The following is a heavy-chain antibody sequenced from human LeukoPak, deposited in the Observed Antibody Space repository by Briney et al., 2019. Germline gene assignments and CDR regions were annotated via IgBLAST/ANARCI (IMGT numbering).Heavy chain of an antibody. Sequence: ASVKVSCKASGYTFTGYYMHWVRPAPGQGLEWMGWINPNSGDSSYAQKFQGRVTMTRDTSISTAYMELSRLTSDDTAFYYCARTRTGYYGPLGNWGQGTRVTVSS. D-gene: IGHD1-26*01. CDR3: ARTRTGYYGPLGN. J-gene: IGHJ4*02. CDR1: GYTFTGYY. V-gene: IGHV1-2*02. CDR2: INPNSGDS.